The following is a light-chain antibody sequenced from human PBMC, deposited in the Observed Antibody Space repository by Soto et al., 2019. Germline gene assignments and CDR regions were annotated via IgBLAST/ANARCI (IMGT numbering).Light chain of an antibody. V-gene: IGLV2-14*01. Sequence: QSVLPQPASVSGSPGQSITSSCTGSSSDFGGYHYVSWYQQYPGEATKLVISEVSNRPSGVSNRFYGSKSGNTASLTISGLQAEYEADYYCCTYPSSTTPLFGGGTKLSV. CDR3: CTYPSSTTPL. CDR2: EVS. CDR1: SSDFGGYHY. J-gene: IGLJ2*01.